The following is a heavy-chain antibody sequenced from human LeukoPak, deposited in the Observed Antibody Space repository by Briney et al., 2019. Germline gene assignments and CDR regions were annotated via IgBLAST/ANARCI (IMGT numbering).Heavy chain of an antibody. CDR2: IKSKTDGGTT. D-gene: IGHD3-9*01. Sequence: GGSLRLSCAASGFTFSNAWMSWVRQAPGKGLEWVGRIKSKTDGGTTDYAAPVKGRFTISRDDSKNTLYLQMNSLKTEDTAVYYCTTAGGVLRCFDWLFPSDDYWGQGTLVTVSS. V-gene: IGHV3-15*01. CDR1: GFTFSNAW. CDR3: TTAGGVLRCFDWLFPSDDY. J-gene: IGHJ4*02.